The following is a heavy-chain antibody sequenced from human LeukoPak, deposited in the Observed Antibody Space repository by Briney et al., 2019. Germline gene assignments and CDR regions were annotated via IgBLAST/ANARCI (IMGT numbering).Heavy chain of an antibody. CDR2: IRSKAYGGTT. CDR1: GFTFGDYA. V-gene: IGHV3-49*03. J-gene: IGHJ4*02. D-gene: IGHD5-24*01. Sequence: GGSLRLSCTASGFTFGDYAMSWFRQAPGKGLEWVGFIRSKAYGGTTEYAASVKGRFTISRDDSKSIAYLQMNSLKTEDTAVYYCTRDSPSRAPWQYYFDYWGQGTLVTVSS. CDR3: TRDSPSRAPWQYYFDY.